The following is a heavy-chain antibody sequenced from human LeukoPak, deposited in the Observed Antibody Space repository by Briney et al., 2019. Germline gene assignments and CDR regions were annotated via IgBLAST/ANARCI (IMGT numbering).Heavy chain of an antibody. D-gene: IGHD2-2*01. CDR1: GFTFSSYG. CDR3: ARGGYCSNTACYGGGWFDP. Sequence: PGGSLRLSCAASGFTFSSYGMHWVRQCPGKGLEWVAVIWYDGSIKYYADSVRGRFTISRDNSKNMLHLQMNSLRAEDTAVYYCARGGYCSNTACYGGGWFDPWGQGTQVTVSS. V-gene: IGHV3-33*01. CDR2: IWYDGSIK. J-gene: IGHJ5*02.